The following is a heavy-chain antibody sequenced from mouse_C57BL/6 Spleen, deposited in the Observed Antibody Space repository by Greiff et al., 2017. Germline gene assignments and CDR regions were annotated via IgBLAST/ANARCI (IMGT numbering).Heavy chain of an antibody. Sequence: EVQLQQSGPELVKPGASVKIPCKASGYTFTDYNMDWVKQSHGKSLEWIGDINPNNGGTIYNQKFKGKATLTVDKSSSTAYMELRSLTSEDTAVYYCARRAYYDYADYYAMDYWGQGTSVTVSS. D-gene: IGHD2-4*01. CDR3: ARRAYYDYADYYAMDY. V-gene: IGHV1-18*01. CDR1: GYTFTDYN. J-gene: IGHJ4*01. CDR2: INPNNGGT.